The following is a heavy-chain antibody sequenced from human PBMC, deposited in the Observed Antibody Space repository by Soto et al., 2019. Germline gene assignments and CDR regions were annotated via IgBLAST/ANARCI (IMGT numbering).Heavy chain of an antibody. V-gene: IGHV4-31*03. CDR1: GGSINSGAYY. J-gene: IGHJ4*02. D-gene: IGHD1-26*01. CDR2: IYYSGST. Sequence: SETLSLTCTVSGGSINSGAYYWSWIRQHPGKGLEWIGYIYYSGSTYYNPSLKSRISISVDTSQNQFSLKLSSVTAADTEVYYCARSALSGISFEFWGKGIPVTV. CDR3: ARSALSGISFEF.